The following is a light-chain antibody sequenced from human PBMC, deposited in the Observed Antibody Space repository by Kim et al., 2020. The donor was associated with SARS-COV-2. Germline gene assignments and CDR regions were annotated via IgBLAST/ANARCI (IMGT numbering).Light chain of an antibody. V-gene: IGKV1-8*01. CDR3: QQYYSYPL. CDR1: QGISSY. Sequence: AIRITQSPSSLSASTGDRVTITCRASQGISSYLAWYQQKPGKAPKLLIYAASTLQSGVLSRFSGSGSGTDFTLTISCLQSEDFATYYCQQYYSYPLFGQGTKVDIK. CDR2: AAS. J-gene: IGKJ1*01.